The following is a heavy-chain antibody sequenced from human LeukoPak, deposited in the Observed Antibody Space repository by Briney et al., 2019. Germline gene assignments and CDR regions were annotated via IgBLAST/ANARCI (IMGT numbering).Heavy chain of an antibody. CDR3: AVYDSSGYYYSNDAFDI. J-gene: IGHJ3*02. CDR2: MNPNSGNT. D-gene: IGHD3-22*01. CDR1: GYTFTSYG. Sequence: GASVKVSCKASGYTFTSYGISWVRQAPGQGLEWMGWMNPNSGNTGYAQKFQGRVTMTRNTSISTAYMELSSLRSEDTAVYYCAVYDSSGYYYSNDAFDIWGQGTMVTVSS. V-gene: IGHV1-8*02.